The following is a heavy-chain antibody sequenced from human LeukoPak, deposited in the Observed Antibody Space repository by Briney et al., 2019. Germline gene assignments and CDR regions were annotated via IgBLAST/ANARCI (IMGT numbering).Heavy chain of an antibody. CDR3: ASQYYDSSGYFQNDAFDV. CDR1: GYSFTNYW. Sequence: PGESLQISCQGSGYSFTNYWIGWVRQLPGKGLEWMGIFYPLDSDTRYSPSFQGQVTISADKSTSTAYLQWSSLKASDTAMYYCASQYYDSSGYFQNDAFDVWGQGTMVTVSS. D-gene: IGHD3-22*01. J-gene: IGHJ3*01. V-gene: IGHV5-51*01. CDR2: FYPLDSDT.